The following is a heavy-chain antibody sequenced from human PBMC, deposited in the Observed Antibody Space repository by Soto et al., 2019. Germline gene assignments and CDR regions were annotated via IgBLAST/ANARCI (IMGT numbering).Heavy chain of an antibody. Sequence: PGGSLRLSCAASGFTFSSYGMHWVRQAPGKGLEWVAVISYDGSIKYYADSVKGRFTISRDNSKNTLYLQMNSLRAEDTAVYYCAKNDYYDSSGYYYFDYRGQGTLVTVSS. CDR1: GFTFSSYG. CDR2: ISYDGSIK. J-gene: IGHJ4*02. CDR3: AKNDYYDSSGYYYFDY. V-gene: IGHV3-30*18. D-gene: IGHD3-22*01.